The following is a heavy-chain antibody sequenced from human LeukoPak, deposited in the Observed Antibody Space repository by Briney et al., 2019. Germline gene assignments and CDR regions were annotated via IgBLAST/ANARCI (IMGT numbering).Heavy chain of an antibody. V-gene: IGHV5-51*01. CDR1: GYRFTSHW. D-gene: IGHD2/OR15-2a*01. Sequence: GESLNTSCKVSGYRFTSHWIGWVRQKPANGLEWMGIIHPVDSDTKYSPSFQGQVTISADRSTITAYLQWDTLKASDTATYYCARRANCNGWVPPVDSWGQGALVIVSS. J-gene: IGHJ4*02. CDR2: IHPVDSDT. CDR3: ARRANCNGWVPPVDS.